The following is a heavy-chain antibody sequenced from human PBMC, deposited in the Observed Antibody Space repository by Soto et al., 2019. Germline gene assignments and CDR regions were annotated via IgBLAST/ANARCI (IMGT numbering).Heavy chain of an antibody. CDR1: GFSFADYA. Sequence: GGSLRLSCSGSGFSFADYAMGWVRQAPGKGLEWVAFIRSKTYSGTTEYAAPVKGRFSISRDDSKGIAYLDMNSLKSEDTAIYYCVRDKGSSWFGGWFDPWGQGTLVTGS. CDR2: IRSKTYSGTT. D-gene: IGHD3-10*01. CDR3: VRDKGSSWFGGWFDP. J-gene: IGHJ5*02. V-gene: IGHV3-49*04.